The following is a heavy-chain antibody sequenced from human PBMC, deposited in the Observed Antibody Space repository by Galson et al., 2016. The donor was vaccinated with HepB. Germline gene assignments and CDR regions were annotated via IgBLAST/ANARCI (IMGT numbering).Heavy chain of an antibody. CDR3: AKVSDECYFDY. J-gene: IGHJ4*02. Sequence: SLRLSCAASGFTFSSYGMHWVRQAPGKGLEWVAVTSSDGSNKHYADSVKGRFTISRDNSKKTLYLQMNSLRAEDTAVYYCAKVSDECYFDYWGQGTLVTVSS. V-gene: IGHV3-30*18. CDR2: TSSDGSNK. CDR1: GFTFSSYG.